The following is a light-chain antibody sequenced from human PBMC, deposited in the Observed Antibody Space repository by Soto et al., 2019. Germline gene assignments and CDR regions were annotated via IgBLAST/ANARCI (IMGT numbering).Light chain of an antibody. CDR3: LQDKSYSDMYT. Sequence: DIQMTQSPSTLSASVGDRVTITCRASQNVDKWLAWHQQKPGKAPKLLIYEASKLDSGVPSRFSGSRSGTEFTLTISCLQPDDFATYYCLQDKSYSDMYTFGQGTKVEI. V-gene: IGKV1-5*03. CDR1: QNVDKW. CDR2: EAS. J-gene: IGKJ2*01.